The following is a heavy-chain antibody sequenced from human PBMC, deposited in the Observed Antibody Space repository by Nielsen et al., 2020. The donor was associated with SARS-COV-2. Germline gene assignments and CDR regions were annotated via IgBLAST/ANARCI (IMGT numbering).Heavy chain of an antibody. V-gene: IGHV1-69*13. CDR2: IIPIFGTA. CDR1: GGTFSSYA. CDR3: ATVDTAMVWALALDY. D-gene: IGHD5-18*01. J-gene: IGHJ4*02. Sequence: SVKVSCKASGGTFSSYAISWVRQAPGQGLEWMGGIIPIFGTANYAQKFQGRVTITADESTSTAYMELSSLRSEDTAVYYCATVDTAMVWALALDYWGQGTLVTVSS.